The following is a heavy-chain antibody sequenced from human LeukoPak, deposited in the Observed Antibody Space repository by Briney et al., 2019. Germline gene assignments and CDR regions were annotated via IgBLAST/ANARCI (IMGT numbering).Heavy chain of an antibody. CDR3: ARDRPFYFGSGSYYDGFDS. J-gene: IGHJ4*02. Sequence: PSETLSLTCTVSGASISRYYWTWLRQPPGKGLEWIGYIFHSGSTNYSPSLKSRVTISLDTSKNQFSLNLSSVTAADTAVYYCARDRPFYFGSGSYYDGFDSWGQGTLVTVSS. V-gene: IGHV4-59*01. CDR1: GASISRYY. CDR2: IFHSGST. D-gene: IGHD3-10*01.